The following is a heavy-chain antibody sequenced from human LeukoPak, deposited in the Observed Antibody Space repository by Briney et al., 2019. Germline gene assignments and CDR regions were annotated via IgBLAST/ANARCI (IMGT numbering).Heavy chain of an antibody. CDR1: GGSISSYY. D-gene: IGHD6-19*01. CDR2: IYDSGST. J-gene: IGHJ4*02. Sequence: SETLSLTCTVSGGSISSYYWSWIRQPPGKGLEWIGYIYDSGSTNYNPSLKSRVTISVDMSKNQFSRKLSSVTAADTAVYYCAREIAVATHFDYWGQGTLVTVSS. V-gene: IGHV4-59*01. CDR3: AREIAVATHFDY.